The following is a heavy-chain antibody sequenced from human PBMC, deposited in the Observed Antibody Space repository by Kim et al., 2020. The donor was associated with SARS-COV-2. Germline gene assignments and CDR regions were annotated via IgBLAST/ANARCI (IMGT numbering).Heavy chain of an antibody. V-gene: IGHV3-30*04. CDR3: ARTDRHGPITMIVVEPLDY. D-gene: IGHD3-22*01. Sequence: GGSLRLSCAASGFTFSSYAMHWVRQALGKGLEWVAVISYDGSNKYYADSVKGRFTISRDNSKNTLYLQMNSLRAEDTAVYYCARTDRHGPITMIVVEPLDYWGQGTLVTVSS. CDR2: ISYDGSNK. CDR1: GFTFSSYA. J-gene: IGHJ4*02.